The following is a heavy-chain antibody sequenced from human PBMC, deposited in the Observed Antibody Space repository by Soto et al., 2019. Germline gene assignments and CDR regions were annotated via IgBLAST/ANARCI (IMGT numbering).Heavy chain of an antibody. Sequence: PGGSLRLSCAASGFTFSSYAMHWVRQAPGKGLEWVAVISYDGSNKYYADSVKGRFTISRDNSKNTLYLQMNSLRAEDTAVYYCASFPTVNREAALDYWGQGTLVTV. CDR3: ASFPTVNREAALDY. J-gene: IGHJ4*02. V-gene: IGHV3-30-3*01. D-gene: IGHD4-17*01. CDR2: ISYDGSNK. CDR1: GFTFSSYA.